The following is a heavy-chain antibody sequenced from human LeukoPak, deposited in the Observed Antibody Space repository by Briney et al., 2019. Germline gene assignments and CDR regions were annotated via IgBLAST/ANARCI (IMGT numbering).Heavy chain of an antibody. Sequence: PGGSLRLSCAASGFTFSNYALSWVRQAPGKGLEWVSTISDTSTNTYYADSVTGRFTFSRDNSMNTLYLRMNSLRAEDTAFYFCAKVPYPDYGSWRPPFMDVWGQGTTVAVSS. D-gene: IGHD3-10*01. CDR3: AKVPYPDYGSWRPPFMDV. J-gene: IGHJ6*02. CDR1: GFTFSNYA. CDR2: ISDTSTNT. V-gene: IGHV3-23*01.